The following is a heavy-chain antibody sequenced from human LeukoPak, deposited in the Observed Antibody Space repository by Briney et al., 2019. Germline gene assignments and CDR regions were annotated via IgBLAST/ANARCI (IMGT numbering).Heavy chain of an antibody. CDR2: ISYDGSNK. CDR3: AKDLGGSGSFTGYYYYGMDV. V-gene: IGHV3-30*18. CDR1: GFTFSSYG. Sequence: GRSLRLSCAASGFTFSSYGMHWVRQAPGKGLEWVAVISYDGSNKYYADSVKGRFTISRDNSKNTLYLQMNSLRAEDTAVYYCAKDLGGSGSFTGYYYYGMDVWGQGTTVTVSS. D-gene: IGHD3-10*01. J-gene: IGHJ6*02.